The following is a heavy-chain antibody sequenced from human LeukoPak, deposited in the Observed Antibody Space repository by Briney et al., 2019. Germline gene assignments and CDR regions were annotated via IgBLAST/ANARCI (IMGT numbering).Heavy chain of an antibody. CDR3: ASDVESVGAINDY. J-gene: IGHJ4*02. D-gene: IGHD1-26*01. Sequence: GGSLRLSCAASGFTFSSYWMSWVRQAPGKGLEWVANIKQDGSEKYYVDSVKGRFTISRDNAKNSLYLQMNSLRAEDTAVYYCASDVESVGAINDYWGQGTLVTVSS. CDR1: GFTFSSYW. V-gene: IGHV3-7*04. CDR2: IKQDGSEK.